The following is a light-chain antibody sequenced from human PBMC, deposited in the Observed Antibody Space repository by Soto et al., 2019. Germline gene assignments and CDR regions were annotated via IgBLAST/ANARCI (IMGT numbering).Light chain of an antibody. J-gene: IGLJ2*01. CDR1: SSDVGGYNY. Sequence: QSALTQPASVSGSPGQSITISCTGTSSDVGGYNYVSWYQQHPGKAPKLMIYDVTNRPSGVSNRFSGSKSGNTASLTISGLQAEYEADYYCSSYTSSSTSVIFGGGTKLTVL. CDR2: DVT. CDR3: SSYTSSSTSVI. V-gene: IGLV2-14*01.